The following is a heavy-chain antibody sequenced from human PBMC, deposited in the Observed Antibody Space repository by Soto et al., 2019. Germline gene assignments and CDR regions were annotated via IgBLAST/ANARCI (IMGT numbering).Heavy chain of an antibody. CDR3: ATKGRYFDWTCDS. CDR1: GGTFSNSA. CDR2: IIPLFGRA. D-gene: IGHD3-9*01. J-gene: IGHJ4*02. Sequence: QVQLVQSGAEVKKPGSSVTVSCKASGGTFSNSAVVWVRQTPEQGLEWMGGIIPLFGRANYAQKFRGRGTITADESTSTFYIEVNSMKSGDTAVYYCATKGRYFDWTCDSWGQGTHVSVSS. V-gene: IGHV1-69*19.